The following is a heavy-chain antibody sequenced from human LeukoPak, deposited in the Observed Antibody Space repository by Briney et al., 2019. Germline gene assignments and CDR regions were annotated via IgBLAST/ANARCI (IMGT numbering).Heavy chain of an antibody. CDR2: INPNSGGT. V-gene: IGHV1-2*02. J-gene: IGHJ4*02. D-gene: IGHD2-15*01. CDR1: GYTFTCYH. CDR3: ARDTRYCSGGSCDGDY. Sequence: GASVKVSCKASGYTFTCYHMHWVRQAPGQGLEWMGWINPNSGGTNYAQKFQGRVTMTRDTSISTAYMELSRLRSDDTAVYYCARDTRYCSGGSCDGDYWGQGTLVTVSS.